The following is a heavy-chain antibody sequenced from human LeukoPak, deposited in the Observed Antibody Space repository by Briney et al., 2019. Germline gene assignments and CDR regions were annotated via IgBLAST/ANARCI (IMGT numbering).Heavy chain of an antibody. CDR3: ARDSSGWTYGMDV. Sequence: ASVKVSCKASGYTFTGYYMHWVRQAPGQGLEWMGWINPNSGGTNYAQKFQGRVTMTRDTSISTACMELSRLRSDDTAVYYCARDSSGWTYGMDVWGQGTTVTVSS. CDR2: INPNSGGT. CDR1: GYTFTGYY. V-gene: IGHV1-2*02. D-gene: IGHD6-19*01. J-gene: IGHJ6*02.